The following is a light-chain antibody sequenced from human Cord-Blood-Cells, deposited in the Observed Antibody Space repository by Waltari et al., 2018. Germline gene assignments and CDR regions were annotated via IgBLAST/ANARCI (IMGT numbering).Light chain of an antibody. CDR3: QQYNSYSGT. J-gene: IGKJ1*01. V-gene: IGKV1-5*01. CDR2: DAS. Sequence: IQMTQSPSTPSASVGDRVTITCRASRSISSWLAWYQQKPGKAPKLLIYDASSLESGVPSRFSGSGSGTEFTLTISSLQPDDCATYYCQQYNSYSGTFGQGTKVEIK. CDR1: RSISSW.